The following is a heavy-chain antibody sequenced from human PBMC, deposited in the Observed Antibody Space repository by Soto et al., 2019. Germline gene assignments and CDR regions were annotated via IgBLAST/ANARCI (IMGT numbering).Heavy chain of an antibody. V-gene: IGHV3-9*01. D-gene: IGHD6-13*01. CDR1: GFMFDDYA. CDR2: ISWNSNSI. J-gene: IGHJ4*02. CDR3: ANSRSIASRPCDY. Sequence: EVQLVESGGGLVPPGRSLRLSCEASGFMFDDYAMYWVRQAPGQGLEWVSGISWNSNSIDYADSVTDPFTISRDNAKNSLQLIINSLTPEDTAFYYRANSRSIASRPCDYWGQGTLVSVSS.